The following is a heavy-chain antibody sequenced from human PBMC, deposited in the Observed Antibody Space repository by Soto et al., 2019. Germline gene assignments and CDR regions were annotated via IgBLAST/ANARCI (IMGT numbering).Heavy chain of an antibody. Sequence: EVELLESGGGLIHPGESLRLSCAASGFSFSSYAMIWVRQAPGKGLEWVSVMSASGGTSYFADSVKGRFSMSRDNSKNMFYLEMNSLRAEDTAIYFCGKGSIQYSASIDYWGQGTLVSVSS. J-gene: IGHJ4*02. CDR1: GFSFSSYA. CDR2: MSASGGTS. V-gene: IGHV3-23*01. D-gene: IGHD5-12*01. CDR3: GKGSIQYSASIDY.